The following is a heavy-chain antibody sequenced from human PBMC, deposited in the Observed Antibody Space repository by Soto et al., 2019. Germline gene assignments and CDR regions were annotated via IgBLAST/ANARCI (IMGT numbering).Heavy chain of an antibody. D-gene: IGHD2-2*01. V-gene: IGHV3-23*01. CDR1: GFTFSSYA. CDR2: ISGSGGST. CDR3: ASQYCSSTSCYYDAFDI. Sequence: EVQLLESGGGLVQPGGSLRLSCAASGFTFSSYAMSWVRQAPGKGLEWVSAISGSGGSTYYADSVKGRFTISRDNSKNPLYLQMNSLRAEDTAVYYCASQYCSSTSCYYDAFDIWGQGTMVTVSS. J-gene: IGHJ3*02.